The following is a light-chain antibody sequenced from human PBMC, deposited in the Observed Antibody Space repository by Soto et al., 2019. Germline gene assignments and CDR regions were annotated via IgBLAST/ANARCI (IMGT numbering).Light chain of an antibody. CDR2: SNY. V-gene: IGLV1-44*01. J-gene: IGLJ1*01. CDR3: SAWDAGLDGYV. Sequence: QSVLTQPPSASGTPGQRVTISCSGSSSNIGSKTVNWYQQLPGTAPKLLIYSNYQRPSGVPDRFSGSKSGTSASLAISGLQSEDEADYYCSAWDAGLDGYVFGTGTKVTVL. CDR1: SSNIGSKT.